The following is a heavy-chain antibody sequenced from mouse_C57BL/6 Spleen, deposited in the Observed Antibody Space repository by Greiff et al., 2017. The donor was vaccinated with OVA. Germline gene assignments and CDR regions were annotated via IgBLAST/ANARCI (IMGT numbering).Heavy chain of an antibody. CDR2: INPSTGGT. D-gene: IGHD2-4*01. CDR3: ARSDDYAGLY. Sequence: DVKLQESGPELVKPGASVKISCKASGYSFTGYYMHWVKQSSEKSLEWIGEINPSTGGTSYNQKFKGKATLTVDKSSSTAYMQLKSLTSEDSAVYYCARSDDYAGLYWGQGTTLTVSS. CDR1: GYSFTGYY. V-gene: IGHV1-43*01. J-gene: IGHJ2*01.